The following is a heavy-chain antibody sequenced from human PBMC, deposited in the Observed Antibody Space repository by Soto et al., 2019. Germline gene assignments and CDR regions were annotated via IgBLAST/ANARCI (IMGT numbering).Heavy chain of an antibody. D-gene: IGHD6-6*01. CDR3: ARVPIAARPLLVDY. CDR1: GYTFTGYY. V-gene: IGHV1-2*02. J-gene: IGHJ4*02. CDR2: INPNSGGT. Sequence: ASVKVSCKASGYTFTGYYMHWVRQAPGQGLEWMGWINPNSGGTNYAQKFQGRVTMTRDTSISTAYMELSRLRSDDTAVYYCARVPIAARPLLVDYWGQGTLVTV.